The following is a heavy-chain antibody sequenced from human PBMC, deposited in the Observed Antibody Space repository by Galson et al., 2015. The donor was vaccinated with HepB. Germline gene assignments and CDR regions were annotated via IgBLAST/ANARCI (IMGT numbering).Heavy chain of an antibody. J-gene: IGHJ4*02. D-gene: IGHD1-26*01. V-gene: IGHV3-74*01. CDR2: IHSDGRGI. CDR3: ARERDSGHYRTADS. CDR1: GFTFSGHW. Sequence: SLRLSCAASGFTFSGHWMHWVRQAPGKGLLWISRIHSDGRGIVYADSLKGRFTVSRDNAESTLYLQMNSLRVEDTAVYYCARERDSGHYRTADSWGQGTLVTVSS.